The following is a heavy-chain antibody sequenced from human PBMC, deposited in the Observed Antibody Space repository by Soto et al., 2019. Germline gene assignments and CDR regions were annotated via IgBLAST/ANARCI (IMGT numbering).Heavy chain of an antibody. J-gene: IGHJ6*02. D-gene: IGHD6-6*01. CDR1: GYSFTSYW. Sequence: PGESLKISCKGSGYSFTSYWIGWVRQMPGKGLEWMGIIYPGDSDTRYSPSFQGQVTISADKSISTAYLQWSSLKASDTAMYYCACIKDSSSSRYYFYYGMDVWGQGTTVTVSS. CDR3: ACIKDSSSSRYYFYYGMDV. CDR2: IYPGDSDT. V-gene: IGHV5-51*01.